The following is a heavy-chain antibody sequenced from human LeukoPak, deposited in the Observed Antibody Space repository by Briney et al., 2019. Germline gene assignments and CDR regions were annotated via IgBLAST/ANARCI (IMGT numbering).Heavy chain of an antibody. CDR3: ARVWGYRNGFDY. Sequence: GGSLRLSCAASGFTFSSYWMHWVRQAPGKGLVWVSRIKTDGTSTSYADSVKGRFTISRDNAKNSLYLQMNSLRDEDTAVYYCARVWGYRNGFDYWGQGTLVTVSS. CDR2: IKTDGTST. D-gene: IGHD5-12*01. V-gene: IGHV3-74*01. J-gene: IGHJ4*02. CDR1: GFTFSSYW.